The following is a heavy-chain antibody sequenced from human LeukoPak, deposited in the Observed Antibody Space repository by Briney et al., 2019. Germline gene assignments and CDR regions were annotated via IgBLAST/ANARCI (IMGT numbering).Heavy chain of an antibody. CDR1: GGTFSSYA. J-gene: IGHJ6*03. CDR2: IIPIFGTA. V-gene: IGHV1-69*13. Sequence: ASVKVSCKDSGGTFSSYAISWVRQAPGQGLEWMGGIIPIFGTANYAQKFQGRVTITADESTSTAYMELSSLRSEDTAVYYCARSLQLRFLEWQPGDLNYYYYYMDVWGKGTTVTVSS. CDR3: ARSLQLRFLEWQPGDLNYYYYYMDV. D-gene: IGHD3-3*01.